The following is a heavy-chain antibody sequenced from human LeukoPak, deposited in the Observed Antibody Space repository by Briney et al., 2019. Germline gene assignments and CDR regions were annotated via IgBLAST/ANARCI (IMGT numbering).Heavy chain of an antibody. J-gene: IGHJ4*02. CDR3: ARLGVAVDY. CDR2: IYYSGST. CDR1: GGSISSSSYY. V-gene: IGHV4-39*01. D-gene: IGHD3-10*01. Sequence: SETLSLTCTVSGGSISSSSYYWGWIRQPPGKGLEWIGSIYYSGSTYYNPSLKSRVTISVDTSKNQFSLKLSSVTAADTAVYYCARLGVAVDYWGQGTLVTVSS.